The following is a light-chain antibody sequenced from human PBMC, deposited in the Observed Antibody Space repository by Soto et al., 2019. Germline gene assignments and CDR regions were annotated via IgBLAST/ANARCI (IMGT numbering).Light chain of an antibody. J-gene: IGLJ1*01. CDR1: SSDVGGYNY. CDR2: DVS. Sequence: QSALTQPASVSGSPGQSITISCTGTSSDVGGYNYVSWYQQHPGKAPKLMIYDVSNRPSGVSNRFSGSKFGNTASLTISGPQAEDEADYYCSSYTSSSTRVFGTGTKVTV. V-gene: IGLV2-14*01. CDR3: SSYTSSSTRV.